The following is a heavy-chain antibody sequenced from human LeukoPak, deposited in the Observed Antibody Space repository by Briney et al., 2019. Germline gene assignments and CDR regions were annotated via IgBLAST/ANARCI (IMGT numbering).Heavy chain of an antibody. Sequence: PGGSLRLSCAASGFTVSSNYMSWVRQAPGKGLEWVSSISSSSSYIYYADSVKGRFTISRDNAKNSLYLQMNSLRAEDTAVYYCAREADGTTEDCWGQGTLVTVSS. J-gene: IGHJ4*02. CDR1: GFTVSSNY. CDR2: ISSSSSYI. V-gene: IGHV3-21*01. D-gene: IGHD4-17*01. CDR3: AREADGTTEDC.